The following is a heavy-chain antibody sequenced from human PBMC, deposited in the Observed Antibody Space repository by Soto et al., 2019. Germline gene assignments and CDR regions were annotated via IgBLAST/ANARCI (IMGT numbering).Heavy chain of an antibody. V-gene: IGHV1-69*12. CDR2: IIPIFGTA. Sequence: QVQLLQSGAEVKKPGSSVKVACKASGGTFSSYAISWVRQAPGQGLEWMGGIIPIFGTANYAQKFQGRVTITADESTSTAYMELSSLRSEDTAVYYCARDPNEVGYFDYWGQGTLVTVSS. D-gene: IGHD3-16*01. CDR1: GGTFSSYA. CDR3: ARDPNEVGYFDY. J-gene: IGHJ4*02.